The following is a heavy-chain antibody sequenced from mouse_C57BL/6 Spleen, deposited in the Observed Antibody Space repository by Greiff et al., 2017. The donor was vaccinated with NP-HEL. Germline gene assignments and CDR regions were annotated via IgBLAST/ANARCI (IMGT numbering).Heavy chain of an antibody. CDR3: AREAGTPYWYFDV. CDR2: IYPGDGDT. D-gene: IGHD4-1*01. V-gene: IGHV1-80*01. Sequence: QVQLQQSGAELVKPGASVKISCKASGYAFSSYWMNWVKQRPGKGLEWIGQIYPGDGDTNYNGKFKGKATLTADKSSSTAYMQLSSLTSEDSAVYCSAREAGTPYWYFDVWGTGTTVTVSS. J-gene: IGHJ1*03. CDR1: GYAFSSYW.